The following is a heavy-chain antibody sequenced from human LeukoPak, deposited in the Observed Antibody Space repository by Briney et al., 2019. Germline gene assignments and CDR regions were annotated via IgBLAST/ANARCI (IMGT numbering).Heavy chain of an antibody. CDR3: ARLMGATIAREFDY. V-gene: IGHV3-48*02. J-gene: IGHJ4*02. CDR1: GFTFSSYS. D-gene: IGHD1-26*01. Sequence: GGPLRLSCAASGFTFSSYSMNWVRQAPGKGLEWVSYISSSSSTIYYADSVKGRFTISRDNAKNSLYLQMNSLRDEDTAVYYCARLMGATIAREFDYWGQGTLVTVSS. CDR2: ISSSSSTI.